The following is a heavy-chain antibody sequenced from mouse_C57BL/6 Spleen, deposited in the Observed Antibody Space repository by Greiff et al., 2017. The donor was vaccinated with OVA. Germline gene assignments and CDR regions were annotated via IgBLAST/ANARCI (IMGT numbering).Heavy chain of an antibody. Sequence: VQLQQPGAELVMPGASVKLSCKASGYTFTSYWIHWVKQRPGQGLEWIGEIDPSDSYTNYNQKFKGKSTLTVDKSSSTAYMQLSSLTSEDSAVYYCARRGYGSVDYWGQGTTLTVSS. D-gene: IGHD1-1*01. CDR3: ARRGYGSVDY. J-gene: IGHJ2*01. CDR1: GYTFTSYW. CDR2: IDPSDSYT. V-gene: IGHV1-69*01.